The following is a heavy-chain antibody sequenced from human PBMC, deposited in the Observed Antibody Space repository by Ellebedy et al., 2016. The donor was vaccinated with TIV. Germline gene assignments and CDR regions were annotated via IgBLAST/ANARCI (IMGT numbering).Heavy chain of an antibody. Sequence: MPSETLSLTCTVSGGSISSGHYYWSWIRQPPGKGLEWIGYIYYNGNTYYNPSLKSRATISLDTSRNQFSLNLTSVPAADTAVYYCARDRLRRWFDPWGQGTLVTVSS. CDR1: GGSISSGHYY. CDR2: IYYNGNT. D-gene: IGHD5-12*01. CDR3: ARDRLRRWFDP. J-gene: IGHJ5*02. V-gene: IGHV4-30-4*01.